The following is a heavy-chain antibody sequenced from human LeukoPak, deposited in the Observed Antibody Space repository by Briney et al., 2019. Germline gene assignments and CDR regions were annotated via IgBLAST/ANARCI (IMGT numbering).Heavy chain of an antibody. CDR1: GCTFSSYS. Sequence: PWGSLTLSCTASGCTFSSYSMNWVRQPPGKGLEWVSSISSSSGYIYYADSVKGRFTISRDTAKNSLYLQMNSLRAEDTAVYYCARFSSSSINYWGQGTLVTVSS. D-gene: IGHD6-13*01. CDR3: ARFSSSSINY. CDR2: ISSSSGYI. V-gene: IGHV3-21*01. J-gene: IGHJ4*02.